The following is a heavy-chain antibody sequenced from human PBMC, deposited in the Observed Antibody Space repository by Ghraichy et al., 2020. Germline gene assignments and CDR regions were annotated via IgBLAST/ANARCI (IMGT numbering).Heavy chain of an antibody. CDR1: GGSISSYY. CDR3: ARHNTKYYDILTGYPRGWFDY. V-gene: IGHV4-59*08. Sequence: SQTLSLTCTVSGGSISSYYWSWIRQPPGKGLEWIGYIYYSGSTNYNPSLKSRVTISVDTSKNQFSLKLSSVTAADTAVYYCARHNTKYYDILTGYPRGWFDYWGQGTLVTVSS. D-gene: IGHD3-9*01. CDR2: IYYSGST. J-gene: IGHJ4*02.